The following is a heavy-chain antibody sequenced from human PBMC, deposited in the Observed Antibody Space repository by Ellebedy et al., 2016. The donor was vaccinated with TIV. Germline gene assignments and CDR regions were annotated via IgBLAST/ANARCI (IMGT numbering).Heavy chain of an antibody. D-gene: IGHD5-12*01. Sequence: AASVKVSCKASGYTFTSYDISWVRQASGQGLEWMGWISVYNGNTNYAQKLQGRVTMTTDTSTSTAYMELTSLRSDDTAVYYCARDSGYDSMEVSWGQGTLVTVSS. J-gene: IGHJ5*02. CDR3: ARDSGYDSMEVS. CDR2: ISVYNGNT. V-gene: IGHV1-18*04. CDR1: GYTFTSYD.